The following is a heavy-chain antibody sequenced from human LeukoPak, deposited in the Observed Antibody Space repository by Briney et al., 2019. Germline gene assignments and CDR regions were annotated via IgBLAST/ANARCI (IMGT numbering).Heavy chain of an antibody. CDR1: GGSISSYY. CDR2: IYYSGST. CDR3: ARVGYDFWSGYYTNYYYYMDV. V-gene: IGHV4-59*01. J-gene: IGHJ6*03. Sequence: PSETLSLTCTVSGGSISSYYWSWIRQPPGKGLEWIGYIYYSGSTNYNPSLKSRVTISVDTSKNQFSLKLSSVTAADTAVYYCARVGYDFWSGYYTNYYYYMDVWGKGTTVTVSS. D-gene: IGHD3-3*01.